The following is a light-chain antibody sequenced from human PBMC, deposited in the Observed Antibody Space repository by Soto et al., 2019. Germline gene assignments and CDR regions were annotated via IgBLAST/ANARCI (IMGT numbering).Light chain of an antibody. CDR1: SSDVGGYNY. CDR2: EVS. J-gene: IGLJ1*01. Sequence: QSALTQPASVSGSPGQSITISCTGTSSDVGGYNYVSWYQQHPGKAPELMIYEVSNRPSGVSNRFSGSKSCNTAPLTISGLQAEDEADYYCSSYTSSSTPLVFATGTKLTVL. CDR3: SSYTSSSTPLV. V-gene: IGLV2-14*01.